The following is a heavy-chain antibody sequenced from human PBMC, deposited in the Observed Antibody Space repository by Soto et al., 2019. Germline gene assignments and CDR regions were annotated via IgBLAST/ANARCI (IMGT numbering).Heavy chain of an antibody. J-gene: IGHJ5*01. V-gene: IGHV1-69*08. CDR2: IIPIINKA. CDR1: GGTFSGYT. D-gene: IGHD3-16*02. CDR3: ARDVIETDLTRYLDP. Sequence: QVQLVQSGAEVKKTGSSVKVSCRASGGTFSGYTVSWVRQAPGQGLEWMGRIIPIINKANYAQRFQGRVTITVDKSMSTPYLELTGLRSDDTAVYFCARDVIETDLTRYLDPWGQGTLVTVSS.